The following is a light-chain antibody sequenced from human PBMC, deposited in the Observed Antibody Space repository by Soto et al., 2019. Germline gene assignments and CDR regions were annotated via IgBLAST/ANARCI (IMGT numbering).Light chain of an antibody. J-gene: IGKJ5*01. CDR2: DAS. Sequence: EIVLTQSPATLSFSPGERATLSCRASQSVSSYLAWYQQKPGQAPRLLIYDASNRATGIPARFSGSGSGTDFTLTSSSLEPEDFAVYYCQQRSNWPQVTFGQGTRLEIK. V-gene: IGKV3-11*01. CDR3: QQRSNWPQVT. CDR1: QSVSSY.